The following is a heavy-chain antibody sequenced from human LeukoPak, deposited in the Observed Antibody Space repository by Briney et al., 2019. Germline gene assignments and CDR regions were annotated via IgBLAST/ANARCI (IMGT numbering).Heavy chain of an antibody. V-gene: IGHV3-23*01. CDR3: AKDRGGSYWTFDY. CDR2: ISGSGGST. CDR1: GFTFSSYA. D-gene: IGHD1-26*01. Sequence: GGSLRLSCAASGFTFSSYAMSWVRQAPGKGLEWVSAISGSGGSTYYADSVKGRFTISRDNSKSMLYLQMNGLRAEDTAIYYCAKDRGGSYWTFDYWGQGTLVTVSS. J-gene: IGHJ4*02.